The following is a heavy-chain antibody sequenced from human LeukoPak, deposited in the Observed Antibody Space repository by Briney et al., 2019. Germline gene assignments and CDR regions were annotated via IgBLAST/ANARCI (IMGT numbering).Heavy chain of an antibody. CDR1: GGSISSSSYY. J-gene: IGHJ4*02. Sequence: PSETLSLTCTVSGGSISSSSYYWGWIRQPPGKGLEWIGSIYYSGSTYYNPSLKSRVTISVDTSKNQFSLKLSSVTAADTAVYYCARIRSSGWGPNFDYWGQGTLVTVSS. V-gene: IGHV4-39*07. D-gene: IGHD6-19*01. CDR3: ARIRSSGWGPNFDY. CDR2: IYYSGST.